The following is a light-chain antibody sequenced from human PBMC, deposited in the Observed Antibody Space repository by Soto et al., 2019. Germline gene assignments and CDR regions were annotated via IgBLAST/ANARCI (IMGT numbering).Light chain of an antibody. J-gene: IGKJ1*01. CDR3: QQRSNWPRGT. V-gene: IGKV3-11*01. CDR2: DAS. CDR1: QSFTSTS. Sequence: EIVLTQSPGTLSLSPGERATLSCRASQSFTSTSLAWYQQKPGQAPRLLIYDASNRATGIPARFSGSGSGTDFTLTISSLEPEDFAVYYCQQRSNWPRGTFGQGTKVDIK.